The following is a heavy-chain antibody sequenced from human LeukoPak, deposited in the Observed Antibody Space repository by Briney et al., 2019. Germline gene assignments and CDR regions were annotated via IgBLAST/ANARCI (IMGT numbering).Heavy chain of an antibody. CDR2: IIPIFGTA. Sequence: SVKVSCKASGGTFSSYAISWVRQAPGQGLEWMGGIIPIFGTANYAQKFQGRVTITADESTSTAYMELSSLRSEDTAVYYCARDRSGSGYFDYWGQGTLVTVSS. D-gene: IGHD3-3*01. CDR3: ARDRSGSGYFDY. J-gene: IGHJ4*02. CDR1: GGTFSSYA. V-gene: IGHV1-69*13.